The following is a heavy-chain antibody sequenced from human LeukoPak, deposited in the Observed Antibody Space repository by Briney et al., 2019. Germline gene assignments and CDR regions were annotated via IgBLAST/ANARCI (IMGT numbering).Heavy chain of an antibody. D-gene: IGHD2-2*02. CDR2: ISYDVSNK. CDR3: ARLGYCSSTSCYNFDY. CDR1: GFTFSSYA. Sequence: GRSLRLSCAASGFTFSSYAMYWVRQAPGKGLEWVAVISYDVSNKYYADSVKGRFTISRDNSKNTLYLQMNSLRAEDTAVYYCARLGYCSSTSCYNFDYWGQGTLVTVSS. V-gene: IGHV3-30*04. J-gene: IGHJ4*02.